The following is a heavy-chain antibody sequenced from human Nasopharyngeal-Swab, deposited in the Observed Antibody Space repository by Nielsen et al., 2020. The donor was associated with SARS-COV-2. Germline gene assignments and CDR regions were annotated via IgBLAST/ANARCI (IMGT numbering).Heavy chain of an antibody. D-gene: IGHD2-15*01. CDR2: IYYSGST. V-gene: IGHV4-39*07. CDR3: ARRILYDGMDV. Sequence: WIRQPPGKGLEWIGSIYYSGSTYYNPSLKSPVTISVDTSKNQFSLKLSSVTAADTAVYYCARRILYDGMDVWGQGTTVTVSS. J-gene: IGHJ6*02.